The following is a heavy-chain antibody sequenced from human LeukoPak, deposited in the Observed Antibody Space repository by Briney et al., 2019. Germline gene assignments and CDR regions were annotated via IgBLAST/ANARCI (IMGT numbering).Heavy chain of an antibody. J-gene: IGHJ4*02. D-gene: IGHD5-18*01. V-gene: IGHV4-34*01. Sequence: SETLSLTCAVYGGSFSGHYWSWIRQPPGKGLEWIGRISHSGSTNYNPSLKSRVTISVDTSKNRFSLKLSSVTAVDTAVYYCARGFGYSYGSDYWGQGTLVTVSS. CDR2: ISHSGST. CDR3: ARGFGYSYGSDY. CDR1: GGSFSGHY.